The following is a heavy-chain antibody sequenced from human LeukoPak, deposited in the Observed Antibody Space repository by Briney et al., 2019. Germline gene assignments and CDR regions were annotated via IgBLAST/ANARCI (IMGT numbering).Heavy chain of an antibody. D-gene: IGHD1-26*01. CDR3: ARDKGGSFDS. V-gene: IGHV3-74*01. CDR1: GFTLRSYW. Sequence: GGSLRLSCAASGFTLRSYWMHWVRQVTWKGLVWVSRIKTDGSTTNYADSVKGRFTISRDNAKNTLYLQMNSLRAEDTAVYYCARDKGGSFDSWGQGTLVTVSS. J-gene: IGHJ5*01. CDR2: IKTDGSTT.